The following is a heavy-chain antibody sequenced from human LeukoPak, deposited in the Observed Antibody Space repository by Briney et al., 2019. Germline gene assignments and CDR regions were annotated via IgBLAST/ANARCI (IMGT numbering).Heavy chain of an antibody. CDR2: ICTSGST. Sequence: SETLSLTCTVSGGSISTYCWSWIRQPAGKGLEWIGHICTSGSTNYNPSLKSRVTMSVDTSKNQFSLRLSSVTAADTAVYYCARVTGYMTEDYFDYWGQGTLITVSS. V-gene: IGHV4-4*07. J-gene: IGHJ4*02. CDR3: ARVTGYMTEDYFDY. D-gene: IGHD6-13*01. CDR1: GGSISTYC.